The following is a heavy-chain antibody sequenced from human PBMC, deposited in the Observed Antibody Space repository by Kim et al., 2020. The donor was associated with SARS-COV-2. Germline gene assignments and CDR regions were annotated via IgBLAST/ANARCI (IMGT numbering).Heavy chain of an antibody. J-gene: IGHJ6*03. Sequence: GGSLRLSCAASGFTFSSYAMSWVRQAPGKGLEWVSAISGSGGSTYYADSVKGRFTISRDNSKNTLYLQMNSLRAEDTAVYYCAKDGYFDWLSYYYYYMDVWGKGTTVTVSS. D-gene: IGHD3-9*01. CDR2: ISGSGGST. V-gene: IGHV3-23*01. CDR3: AKDGYFDWLSYYYYYMDV. CDR1: GFTFSSYA.